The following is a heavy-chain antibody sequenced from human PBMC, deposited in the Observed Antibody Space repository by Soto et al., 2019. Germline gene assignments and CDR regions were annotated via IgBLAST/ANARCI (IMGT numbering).Heavy chain of an antibody. V-gene: IGHV4-30-2*05. D-gene: IGHD2-15*01. Sequence: SETLSVTCSALGHSIYTVAFSWACTRQPTGMALEYIGYIYKSTTTYYNPSFESRVAISLDTSKSQFSLTVTSVTAADTAVYFCARGRYCLTGRCFTNWFDSWGQGTLVSDSS. CDR2: IYKSTTT. CDR3: ARGRYCLTGRCFTNWFDS. J-gene: IGHJ5*01. CDR1: GHSIYTVAFS.